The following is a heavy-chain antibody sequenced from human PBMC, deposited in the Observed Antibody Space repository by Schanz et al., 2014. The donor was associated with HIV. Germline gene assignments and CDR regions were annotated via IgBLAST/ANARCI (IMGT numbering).Heavy chain of an antibody. CDR1: GFTFSSYW. J-gene: IGHJ4*02. D-gene: IGHD5-18*01. CDR3: AKAGLFFGQLWLGFFDY. Sequence: EVQLVESGGGLVQPGGSLRLSCAASGFTFSSYWMTWVRQAPGKGLEMVANMNQDGSRKYYVDSVKGRFTISRDNAANSLFLQMNSLRAEDTAVYYCAKAGLFFGQLWLGFFDYWGQGAQVTVSS. V-gene: IGHV3-7*01. CDR2: MNQDGSRK.